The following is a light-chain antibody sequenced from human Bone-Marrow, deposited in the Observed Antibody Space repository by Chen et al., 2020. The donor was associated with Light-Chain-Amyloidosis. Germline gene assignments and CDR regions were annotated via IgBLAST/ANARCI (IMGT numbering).Light chain of an antibody. CDR2: VDD. Sequence: NFMPTQPHSPSESPRETGIISCTRSRGSIATNYVQWYQQRPGSSPTTAIYVDDQRPSGVPDRFSGSIDRSSNSASLTISGLKTEDEADYYCQSYQGSSQGVFGGGTKLTVL. V-gene: IGLV6-57*01. J-gene: IGLJ3*02. CDR1: RGSIATNY. CDR3: QSYQGSSQGV.